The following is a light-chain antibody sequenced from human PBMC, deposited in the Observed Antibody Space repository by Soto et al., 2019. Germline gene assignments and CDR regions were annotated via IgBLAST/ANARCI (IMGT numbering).Light chain of an antibody. CDR3: SSYAGSNIFV. V-gene: IGLV2-8*01. CDR2: EVS. J-gene: IGLJ1*01. Sequence: QPVLTQAPSASGSPRESVPLSCTGTSSDVGGYNFVAWYQQHPGKAPKLMISEVSKRPSGVPDRFSGSKSGNTASLTVSGLQAEDEADYYCSSYAGSNIFVFGTGTKVTVL. CDR1: SSDVGGYNF.